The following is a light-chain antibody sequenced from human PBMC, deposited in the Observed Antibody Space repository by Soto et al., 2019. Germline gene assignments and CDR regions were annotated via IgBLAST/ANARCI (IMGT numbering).Light chain of an antibody. CDR1: QSVSIY. V-gene: IGKV3-11*01. CDR2: DAS. Sequence: EIVLTQSPATLSLSPGERATLSCRASQSVSIYLAWYQQKPGQSPRLLIYDASNRATGIPARFSGSGSVTDFTLTISSLEPEDFAVYYCQQRSNWPPYTFGQGTNLEIK. CDR3: QQRSNWPPYT. J-gene: IGKJ2*01.